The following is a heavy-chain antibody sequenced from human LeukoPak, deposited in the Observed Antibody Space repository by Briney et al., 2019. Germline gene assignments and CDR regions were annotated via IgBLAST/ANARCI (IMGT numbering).Heavy chain of an antibody. Sequence: ASVKVSCKASGYTFTSYAMHWVRQAPGQRLEWMGWIDAGNGNTKYSQKFQGRVTITRDTSASTAYMELSSLRSEDTAVYYCARRPWFGYHPFFDHGGQGTLVTVPS. CDR1: GYTFTSYA. J-gene: IGHJ4*02. CDR2: IDAGNGNT. CDR3: ARRPWFGYHPFFDH. D-gene: IGHD3-10*01. V-gene: IGHV1-3*01.